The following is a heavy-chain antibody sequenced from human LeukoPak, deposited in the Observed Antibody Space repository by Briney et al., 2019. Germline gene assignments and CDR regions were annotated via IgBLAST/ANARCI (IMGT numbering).Heavy chain of an antibody. Sequence: GGSLRLSCAASGFTLSDHYMDWVRQAPGKGLEWVGRSINKAYSYTTEYAASVKGRFTISRDDSKNSLYLQMDGLKTEDTAVYYCARAGRSGSYGYFDSWGQGTLVTVSS. CDR3: ARAGRSGSYGYFDS. D-gene: IGHD1-26*01. CDR2: SINKAYSYTT. CDR1: GFTLSDHY. V-gene: IGHV3-72*01. J-gene: IGHJ4*02.